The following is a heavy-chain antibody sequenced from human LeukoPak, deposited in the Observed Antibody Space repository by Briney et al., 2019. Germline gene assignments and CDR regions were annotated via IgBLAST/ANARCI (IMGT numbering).Heavy chain of an antibody. CDR3: ARVGYSYDSSGYYGFDY. CDR2: INPSGGST. J-gene: IGHJ4*02. D-gene: IGHD3-22*01. Sequence: ASVKVSFKASGYTFTSYYMHWVRQAPGQGLEWMGIINPSGGSTSYAQKFQGRVTMTGDTSTSTVYMELSSLRSEDTAVYYCARVGYSYDSSGYYGFDYWGQGTLVTVSS. CDR1: GYTFTSYY. V-gene: IGHV1-46*01.